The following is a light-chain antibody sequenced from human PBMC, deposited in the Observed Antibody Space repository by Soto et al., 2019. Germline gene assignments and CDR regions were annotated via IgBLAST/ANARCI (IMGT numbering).Light chain of an antibody. Sequence: QSVLTQPASVSGSPGQSITISCIGTSSDIGAYKYVSWYQQHPGTAPKLLIYAVSNRPSGVSDRFFGSKSGNTVSLTISGLQTDDEADYYCSSYTSSSTLVFGGGTQLTVL. J-gene: IGLJ3*02. CDR2: AVS. CDR1: SSDIGAYKY. V-gene: IGLV2-14*03. CDR3: SSYTSSSTLV.